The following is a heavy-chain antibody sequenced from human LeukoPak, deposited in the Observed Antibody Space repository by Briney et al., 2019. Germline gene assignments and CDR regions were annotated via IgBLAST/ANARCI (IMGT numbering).Heavy chain of an antibody. J-gene: IGHJ2*01. CDR2: ISAYNGNT. Sequence: VASVKVSCKASGYTFTSYGISWVRQAPGQGLEWMGWISAYNGNTNYAQKFQGRHTMTTDTSTSTAYMELRSLRSEDTAVYYCATGTGAAWYFDLWGRGTLVTVSS. CDR1: GYTFTSYG. V-gene: IGHV1-18*01. CDR3: ATGTGAAWYFDL. D-gene: IGHD7-27*01.